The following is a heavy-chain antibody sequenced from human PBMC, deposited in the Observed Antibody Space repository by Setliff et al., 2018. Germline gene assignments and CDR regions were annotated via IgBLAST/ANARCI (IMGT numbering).Heavy chain of an antibody. D-gene: IGHD3-16*01. J-gene: IGHJ3*02. CDR1: GYTSTLYY. CDR2: INANSGGT. V-gene: IGHV1-2*06. Sequence: GASVKVSCKASGYTSTLYYLHWVRQAPGQGLEWMGRINANSGGTNYAQKFQGRVTMTRDTSISTAYMDLSRLRSDDTAVYYCARDRVWGTLDAFDIWGQGTMVTVSS. CDR3: ARDRVWGTLDAFDI.